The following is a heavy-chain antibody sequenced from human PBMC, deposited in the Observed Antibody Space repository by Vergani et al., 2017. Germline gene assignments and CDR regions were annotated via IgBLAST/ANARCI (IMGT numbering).Heavy chain of an antibody. CDR2: IVVGSGNT. V-gene: IGHV1-58*02. CDR1: GFTFTSSA. D-gene: IGHD5-24*01. CDR3: AADSGMATITGWYVDL. Sequence: QMQLVQSGPEVKKPGTSVKVSCKASGFTFTSSAMQRVRQARGQRLEWIGWIVVGSGNTNYAQKFQERVTITRDMSTSTAYMELSSLRSEDTAVYYCAADSGMATITGWYVDLWGRGTLVTVSS. J-gene: IGHJ2*01.